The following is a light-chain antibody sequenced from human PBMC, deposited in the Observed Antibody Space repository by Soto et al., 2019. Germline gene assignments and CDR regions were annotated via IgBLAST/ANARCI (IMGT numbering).Light chain of an antibody. CDR3: QQRYNWPRT. CDR2: DVS. CDR1: QSVTSNY. V-gene: IGKV3-11*01. Sequence: EIVLTQSPGTLSLSPGERASLSCRASQSVTSNYLAWYQQKPGQAPRLLIYDVSNRATGIPARFSGSGSGTDFTLTISSLEPEDFAVYYCQQRYNWPRTFGQGTKVDIK. J-gene: IGKJ1*01.